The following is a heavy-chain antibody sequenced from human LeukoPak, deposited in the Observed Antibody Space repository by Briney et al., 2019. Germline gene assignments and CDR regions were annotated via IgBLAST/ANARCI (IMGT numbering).Heavy chain of an antibody. CDR3: VKEYRNAAMVTFMFDY. CDR2: ISSNGGST. D-gene: IGHD5-18*01. J-gene: IGHJ4*02. V-gene: IGHV3-64D*06. Sequence: GGSLRLSCSASGFTFSSYAMHWVRQAPGKGLEYVSAISSNGGSTYYADSVKGRFTISRDNSKNTLYLQMSSLRAEDTAVYYCVKEYRNAAMVTFMFDYWGQGTLVTVSS. CDR1: GFTFSSYA.